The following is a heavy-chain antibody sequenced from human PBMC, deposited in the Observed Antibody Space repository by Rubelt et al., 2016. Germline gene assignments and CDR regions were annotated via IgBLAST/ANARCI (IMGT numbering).Heavy chain of an antibody. V-gene: IGHV1-2*02. CDR2: INPNSGGP. J-gene: IGHJ4*02. D-gene: IGHD3-22*01. CDR1: GYTFTGYY. Sequence: QVQLVQSGAEVKKPGASVKVSCKASGYTFTGYYMHWVRQAPGQGLEWMGWINPNSGGPNYALWFQGSVSIARDTSISTAYMELSRLRADDTAVYYCARFAIGGHSSGYLFDYWGQGTLVTVSS. CDR3: ARFAIGGHSSGYLFDY.